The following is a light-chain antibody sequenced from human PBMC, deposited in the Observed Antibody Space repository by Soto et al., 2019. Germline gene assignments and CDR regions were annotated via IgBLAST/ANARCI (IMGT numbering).Light chain of an antibody. Sequence: DIQMTQSPSSLSASVGDRVTITCQASQDIINYLNWYQQKPGKAPKLLIYEASSLETGVPSRFSGGGSETHFTFTITSLQPEDFATYYGQQYVNLPLTFGGGTKVEVK. CDR2: EAS. CDR3: QQYVNLPLT. CDR1: QDIINY. J-gene: IGKJ4*01. V-gene: IGKV1-33*01.